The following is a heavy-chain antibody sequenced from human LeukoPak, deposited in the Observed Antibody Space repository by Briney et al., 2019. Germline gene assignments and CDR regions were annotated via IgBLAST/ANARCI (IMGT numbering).Heavy chain of an antibody. D-gene: IGHD3-9*01. CDR2: IIPIFGTA. V-gene: IGHV1-69*06. CDR1: GGTFSSYA. Sequence: SVKVSCKASGGTFSSYAISWVRQAPGQGLEWMGGIIPIFGTANYAQKFQGRVTITADKSTSTAYMELSSLRSEDTAVYYCAREPGYYDILTGWFDPWGQGTLVTVSS. J-gene: IGHJ5*02. CDR3: AREPGYYDILTGWFDP.